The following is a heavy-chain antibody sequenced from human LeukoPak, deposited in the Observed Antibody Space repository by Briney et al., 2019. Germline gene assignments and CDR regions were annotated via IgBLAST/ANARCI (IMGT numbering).Heavy chain of an antibody. D-gene: IGHD3-10*01. J-gene: IGHJ4*02. CDR3: WRVPTKGDYYGSGSPYYFCG. CDR1: GYTFTSYA. V-gene: IGHV1-3*01. CDR2: INAGNGNT. Sequence: ASVKVSCKASGYTFTSYAMHWVRQAPGQRLEGMGWINAGNGNTKYSQKFQGRVTITRDTSASTTYMELSSLRSEDKAGLYCWRVPTKGDYYGSGSPYYFCGRGQGTLVTVSS.